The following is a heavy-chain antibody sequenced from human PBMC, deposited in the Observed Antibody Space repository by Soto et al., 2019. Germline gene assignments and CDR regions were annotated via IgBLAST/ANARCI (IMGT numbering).Heavy chain of an antibody. CDR1: GGSFSGYY. CDR2: INHSGST. Sequence: QVQLQQWGAGLLKPSETLSLTCAVYGGSFSGYYWSWIRQPPGKGLEWIGEINHSGSTNYNPSLKRRVTISVDTSKNQFSLKLSSVTAADTAVYYCAREDIVVVPAAMAYYYYMDVWGKGTTVTVSS. D-gene: IGHD2-2*01. J-gene: IGHJ6*03. V-gene: IGHV4-34*01. CDR3: AREDIVVVPAAMAYYYYMDV.